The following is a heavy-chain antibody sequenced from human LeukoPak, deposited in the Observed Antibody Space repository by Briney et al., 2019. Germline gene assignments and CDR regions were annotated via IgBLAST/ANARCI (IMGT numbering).Heavy chain of an antibody. D-gene: IGHD3-10*01. CDR2: IYYSGST. Sequence: SETLSLTCAFSGGSISNYYWSWIRQPPGKGLEWIGYIYYSGSTNYNPSLKSRVTISVDTSKNQFSLRLTSATAADTAVYYCAGHYYGSGSSRRYGMDVWGQGTTVTVSS. V-gene: IGHV4-59*01. CDR1: GGSISNYY. J-gene: IGHJ6*02. CDR3: AGHYYGSGSSRRYGMDV.